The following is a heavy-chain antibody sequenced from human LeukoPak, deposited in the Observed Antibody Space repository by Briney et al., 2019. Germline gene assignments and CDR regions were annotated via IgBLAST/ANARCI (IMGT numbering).Heavy chain of an antibody. CDR1: GVSFSGHY. CDR3: ATDYYGSGNTVCSAY. D-gene: IGHD3-10*01. V-gene: IGHV4-31*11. J-gene: IGHJ4*02. CDR2: INYSGST. Sequence: SSETLSLTCAVYGVSFSGHYWSWLRQHPGKGLEWIGYINYSGSTHYNPSLKSRVSMSLVTSKKQFSLKLRSVTAADTAFYYCATDYYGSGNTVCSAYCGRGTLVTVSS.